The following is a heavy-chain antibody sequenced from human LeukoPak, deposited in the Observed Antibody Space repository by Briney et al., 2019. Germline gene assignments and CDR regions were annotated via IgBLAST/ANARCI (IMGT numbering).Heavy chain of an antibody. CDR3: ARGIAAAGTFMYYYYGMDV. Sequence: ASVKVSCKASGYTFTSYGISWVRQAPGQGLEWMGWISAYNGNTNYAQKLQGRVTMTTDTSTSTAYMELRSLRSDDTAVYYCARGIAAAGTFMYYYYGMDVWGQGTTVTVSS. J-gene: IGHJ6*02. V-gene: IGHV1-18*01. D-gene: IGHD6-13*01. CDR2: ISAYNGNT. CDR1: GYTFTSYG.